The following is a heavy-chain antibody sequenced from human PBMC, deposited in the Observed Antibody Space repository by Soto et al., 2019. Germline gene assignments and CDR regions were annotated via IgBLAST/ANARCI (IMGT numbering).Heavy chain of an antibody. D-gene: IGHD5-18*01. V-gene: IGHV1-3*01. CDR3: ARDAYTAMTYYYYYYGMDV. J-gene: IGHJ6*02. CDR2: INAGNGNT. Sequence: ASVKVSCKASGYTFTSYAMHWVRQAPGQRLEWMGWINAGNGNTNYAQKLQGRVTMTTDTSTSTAYMELRSLRSDDTAVYYCARDAYTAMTYYYYYYGMDVWGQGTTVTVSS. CDR1: GYTFTSYA.